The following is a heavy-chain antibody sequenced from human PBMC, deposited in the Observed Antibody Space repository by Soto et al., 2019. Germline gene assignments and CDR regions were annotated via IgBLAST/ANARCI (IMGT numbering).Heavy chain of an antibody. V-gene: IGHV3-53*01. CDR1: GFTVSSNY. J-gene: IGHJ6*02. CDR3: AREWYYYYGMDV. CDR2: IYSGGST. Sequence: HPGGSLRLSCAASGFTVSSNYMSWVRQAPGKGLEWVSVIYSGGSTYYADSVKGRFTISRDNSKNTLYLQMNSLRAEDTAVYYCAREWYYYYGMDVWGQGTRVTVSS.